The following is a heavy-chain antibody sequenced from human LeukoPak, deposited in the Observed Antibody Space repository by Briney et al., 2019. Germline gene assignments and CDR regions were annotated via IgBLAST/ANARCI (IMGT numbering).Heavy chain of an antibody. CDR2: IYTSGST. Sequence: ASETLSLTCTVSGGSISSYYWSWTRQPAGQGLEWIGRIYTSGSTNYNPPLKSRVTMSVDTSKNQFSLKLSSVTAADTAVYYCARVVTTVTPVGYYYYYMDVWGKGTTVTVSS. V-gene: IGHV4-4*07. CDR3: ARVVTTVTPVGYYYYYMDV. D-gene: IGHD4-11*01. J-gene: IGHJ6*03. CDR1: GGSISSYY.